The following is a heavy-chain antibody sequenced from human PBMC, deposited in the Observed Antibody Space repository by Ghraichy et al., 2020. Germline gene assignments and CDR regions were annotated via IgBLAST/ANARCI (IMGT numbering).Heavy chain of an antibody. Sequence: GGSLRLSCAASGFTFSSFAIHWVRQTPGKGLEWVAVISSDGSHIYYADSATGRFTISRDNSKNALYLQMNSLRAEDTAMYSCARSLVRGFWYFDRWGRGTLVSVCS. CDR1: GFTFSSFA. CDR2: ISSDGSHI. CDR3: ARSLVRGFWYFDR. D-gene: IGHD3-10*01. J-gene: IGHJ2*01. V-gene: IGHV3-30*04.